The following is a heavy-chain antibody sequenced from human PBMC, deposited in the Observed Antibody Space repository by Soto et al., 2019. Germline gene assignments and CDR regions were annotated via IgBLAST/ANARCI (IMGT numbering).Heavy chain of an antibody. J-gene: IGHJ6*03. CDR2: ISSYNGNT. D-gene: IGHD5-12*01. CDR1: GYTFTSYG. V-gene: IGHV1-18*01. Sequence: QVQLVQSGAEVKKPGASVKVSCKASGYTFTSYGFSWVRQAPGQGLEWMGWISSYNGNTNYAQNLQGRVTMTTDTSTSTAYMELRSLRSDDTAVYYCARSWLPPDDYYYYMDVWGKGTTVTVSS. CDR3: ARSWLPPDDYYYYMDV.